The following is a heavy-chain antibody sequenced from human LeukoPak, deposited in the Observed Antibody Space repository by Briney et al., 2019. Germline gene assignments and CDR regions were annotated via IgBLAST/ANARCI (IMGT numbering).Heavy chain of an antibody. CDR2: IWSDGSNK. V-gene: IGHV3-33*01. D-gene: IGHD2-15*01. Sequence: GGSLRLSCAASGFTFSNYGMHWVRQAPGKGLEWVADIWSDGSNKYYADSVRGRFTISRDNSKNTLYLQMNSLRAEDTAVYYCARVTMVAAASYNWFVPWGQGTLVTVSS. CDR3: ARVTMVAAASYNWFVP. J-gene: IGHJ5*02. CDR1: GFTFSNYG.